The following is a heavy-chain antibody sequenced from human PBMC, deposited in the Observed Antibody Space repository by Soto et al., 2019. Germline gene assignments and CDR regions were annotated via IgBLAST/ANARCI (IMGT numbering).Heavy chain of an antibody. Sequence: PSETLSLTCTVSGGSISSYYWSWIRQPPGKGLEWIGYIYYSGSTNYNPSLKSRVTISVDTSKNQFSLKLSSVTAADTAVYYCARGGPYYYDSSGYSNWFDPWGQGTPVTVSS. CDR2: IYYSGST. D-gene: IGHD3-22*01. CDR3: ARGGPYYYDSSGYSNWFDP. V-gene: IGHV4-59*01. J-gene: IGHJ5*02. CDR1: GGSISSYY.